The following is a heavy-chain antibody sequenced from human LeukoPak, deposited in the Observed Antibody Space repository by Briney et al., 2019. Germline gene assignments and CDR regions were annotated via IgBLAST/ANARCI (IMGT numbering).Heavy chain of an antibody. CDR2: VYPYDSDV. CDR1: GYSFSNYW. Sequence: GDSLKISCQGSGYSFSNYWIGWVRQLPGKGLEWMGVVYPYDSDVRYSPSFEGQVTISAYKSISTAYLHWGSLKASDTAMYFCAKQGGLDWGQGTLVTVSS. CDR3: AKQGGLD. J-gene: IGHJ4*02. D-gene: IGHD2-15*01. V-gene: IGHV5-51*01.